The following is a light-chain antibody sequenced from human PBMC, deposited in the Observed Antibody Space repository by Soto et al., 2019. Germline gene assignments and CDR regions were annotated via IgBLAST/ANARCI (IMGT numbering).Light chain of an antibody. J-gene: IGKJ2*01. Sequence: DIVMTQSPDSLAVSLGERATINCKSSQSVLFRSDNKNYLAWYQQRSGQPPKLLIYWASTRESGVTDRFSGSGSGTDFTLAISSLQAEDVAVYYCQQYYTSPDTFGQGTKLEIK. CDR1: QSVLFRSDNKNY. V-gene: IGKV4-1*01. CDR3: QQYYTSPDT. CDR2: WAS.